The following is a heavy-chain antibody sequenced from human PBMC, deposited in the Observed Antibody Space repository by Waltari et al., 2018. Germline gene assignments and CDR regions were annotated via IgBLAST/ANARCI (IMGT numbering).Heavy chain of an antibody. V-gene: IGHV1-2*02. CDR1: GYTFTAYY. CDR3: ARETLPGNKIIDY. CDR2: LNANTGDS. D-gene: IGHD1-1*01. Sequence: QVQLVQSGAEVKEPGASVKVSCKTSGYTFTAYYLHWVRQAPGQGLEWMSWLNANTGDSKSAQTFQGRVTVTSDTSITTAYLELSGLRSDDTALYYCARETLPGNKIIDYWGQGTLVTVSS. J-gene: IGHJ4*02.